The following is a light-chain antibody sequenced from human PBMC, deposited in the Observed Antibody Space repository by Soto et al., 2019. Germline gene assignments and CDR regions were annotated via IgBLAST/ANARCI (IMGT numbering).Light chain of an antibody. Sequence: EILMTQSPATLSVSPGERATLSCRASQSVSSNLAWHQQKPGQAPRLLIYDASTRATGIPARFSGSGSGTEFTLTISSLQSEDFAVYYCQQYTNWPRTFGQGTRVEIK. CDR2: DAS. V-gene: IGKV3-15*01. CDR1: QSVSSN. J-gene: IGKJ1*01. CDR3: QQYTNWPRT.